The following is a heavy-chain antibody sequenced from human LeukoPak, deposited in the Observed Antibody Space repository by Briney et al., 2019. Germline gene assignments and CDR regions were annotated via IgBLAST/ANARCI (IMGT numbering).Heavy chain of an antibody. D-gene: IGHD2-2*01. CDR3: AKDQQAVSAAYYFDS. V-gene: IGHV3-30*18. Sequence: GGSLRLSCAASGFIFSRYALHWVRQAPGKGLEWLAVIANDGKDIKYADSVKGRFTISRDNSKSALYLQMNSLRVEDTAVYYWAKDQQAVSAAYYFDSWGQGTLVTVSS. CDR2: IANDGKDI. J-gene: IGHJ4*02. CDR1: GFIFSRYA.